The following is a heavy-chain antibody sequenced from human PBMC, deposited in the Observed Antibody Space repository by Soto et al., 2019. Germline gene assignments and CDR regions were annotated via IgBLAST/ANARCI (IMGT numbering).Heavy chain of an antibody. CDR2: ISAYNGNT. D-gene: IGHD2-2*01. V-gene: IGHV1-18*01. J-gene: IGHJ3*02. CDR1: GVTFSSYA. Sequence: SVKVSCEASGVTFSSYAISWVRQSPGQGLEWMGWISAYNGNTNYAQKLQGRVTMTTDTSTSTAYMELRSLRSDDTAVYYCATSPPNPYCSSTSCYVRDAFDIWGQGTMVTVSS. CDR3: ATSPPNPYCSSTSCYVRDAFDI.